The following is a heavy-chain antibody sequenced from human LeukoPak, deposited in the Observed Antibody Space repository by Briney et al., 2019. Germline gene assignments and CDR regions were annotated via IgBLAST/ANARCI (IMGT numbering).Heavy chain of an antibody. V-gene: IGHV3-30*04. CDR3: ARDRRVVVVITYHDAFDI. Sequence: PGGSLRLSCAASGFTFSSYAMHWVRQAPGKGLEWVAVISYDGSNKYYADSVKGRFTTSRDNSKNTLYLQMNSLRAEDTAVYYCARDRRVVVVITYHDAFDIWGQGTMVTVSS. CDR1: GFTFSSYA. J-gene: IGHJ3*02. CDR2: ISYDGSNK. D-gene: IGHD3-22*01.